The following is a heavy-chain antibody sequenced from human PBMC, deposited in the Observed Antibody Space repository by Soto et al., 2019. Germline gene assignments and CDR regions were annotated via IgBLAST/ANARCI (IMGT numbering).Heavy chain of an antibody. CDR2: ISYDGSNK. CDR3: ASQGLRGLGLFLRY. CDR1: GFTFSSYA. D-gene: IGHD3-10*01. Sequence: QVQLVESGGGVVQPGRSVRLSCAASGFTFSSYAMHWVRQAPGKGLEWVAIISYDGSNKYYADSVKGRFTISRDNSKNTLYLQMNSLRPEDTAVYFCASQGLRGLGLFLRYWGQGTLVTVSS. V-gene: IGHV3-30-3*01. J-gene: IGHJ4*02.